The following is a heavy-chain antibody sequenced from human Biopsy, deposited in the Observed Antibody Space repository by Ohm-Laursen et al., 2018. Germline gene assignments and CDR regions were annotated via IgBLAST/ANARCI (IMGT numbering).Heavy chain of an antibody. J-gene: IGHJ5*02. V-gene: IGHV1-2*05. CDR2: INPHTGVT. CDR3: ARPSGRVSTIGFDP. Sequence: SVKVSCKASGYDFLDFHIHWVRQVPGQGLEWIGHINPHTGVTKYAQKFLDRITMTGDTSISTAYMDLSRLTSADTGIYYCARPSGRVSTIGFDPWGQGTLVIVSS. D-gene: IGHD5/OR15-5a*01. CDR1: GYDFLDFH.